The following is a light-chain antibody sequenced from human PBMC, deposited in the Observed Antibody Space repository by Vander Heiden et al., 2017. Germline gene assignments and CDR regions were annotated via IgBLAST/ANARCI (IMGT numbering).Light chain of an antibody. CDR1: QSVSSY. V-gene: IGKV3-11*01. J-gene: IGKJ1*01. Sequence: EIVLTQSPATLSLSPGERATLSCRASQSVSSYLAWYQQKPGQAPRLLIYDASNRATGIPARFSASGSGTDFTLTISSLDPEDFAVYYCQQRSNWPWTFGQGTKVEIK. CDR2: DAS. CDR3: QQRSNWPWT.